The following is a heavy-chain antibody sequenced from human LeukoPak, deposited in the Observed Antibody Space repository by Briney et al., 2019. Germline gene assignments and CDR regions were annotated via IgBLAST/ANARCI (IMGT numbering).Heavy chain of an antibody. V-gene: IGHV3-9*01. CDR1: GFTFDDYA. CDR3: AKDSLPMIFGVIDP. J-gene: IGHJ5*02. Sequence: GGSLRLSCAASGFTFDDYAMHWVRQAPGKGLEWVSGISWNSGSIGYADSVKGRFTISRDNAKNSLYLQMNSLRAEDTALYYCAKDSLPMIFGVIDPWGQGTLVTVSS. D-gene: IGHD3-3*01. CDR2: ISWNSGSI.